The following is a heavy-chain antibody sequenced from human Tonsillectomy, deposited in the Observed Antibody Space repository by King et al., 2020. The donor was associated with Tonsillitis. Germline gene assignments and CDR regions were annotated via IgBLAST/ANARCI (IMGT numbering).Heavy chain of an antibody. CDR2: ISYDGSNK. CDR1: GFTFSRYA. D-gene: IGHD1-26*01. CDR3: ARDRGGAGDY. V-gene: IGHV3-30*01. J-gene: IGHJ4*02. Sequence: VQLVESGGGVVQPGRSLRLSCAASGFTFSRYAMHWVRQAPGKGLEWVAVISYDGSNKRYADSVKGRFTISRDNSKNTLYLQMNSLRAEDTGVYYCARDRGGAGDYWGQGTLVTVSS.